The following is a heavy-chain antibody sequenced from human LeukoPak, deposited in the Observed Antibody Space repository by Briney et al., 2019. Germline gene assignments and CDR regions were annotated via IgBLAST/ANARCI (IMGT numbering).Heavy chain of an antibody. J-gene: IGHJ5*02. CDR3: ARSANYGDYGWFDP. CDR2: TYPGDSDT. Sequence: GESLKISCKGSGYSFTSYWIGWVRQMPGKGLEWMGITYPGDSDTRYSPSFPGQVTISADKPISTAYLQWSSLKASDTAMYYCARSANYGDYGWFDPWGQGTLVTVSS. D-gene: IGHD4-17*01. CDR1: GYSFTSYW. V-gene: IGHV5-51*04.